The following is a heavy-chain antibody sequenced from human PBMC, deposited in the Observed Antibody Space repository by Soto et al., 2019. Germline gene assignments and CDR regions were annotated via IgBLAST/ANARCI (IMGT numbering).Heavy chain of an antibody. CDR2: IWYDGNRK. D-gene: IGHD2-15*01. V-gene: IGHV3-33*06. Sequence: PGGSLRLSCTTSGFNLNDFGIDWVRQAPGKGLEWVALIWYDGNRKNYVDSVKGRFTISRDSSKNTVYLQMNSLRAEDTAVYYCAKENTPPYFDYWGQGALVTVSS. J-gene: IGHJ4*02. CDR3: AKENTPPYFDY. CDR1: GFNLNDFG.